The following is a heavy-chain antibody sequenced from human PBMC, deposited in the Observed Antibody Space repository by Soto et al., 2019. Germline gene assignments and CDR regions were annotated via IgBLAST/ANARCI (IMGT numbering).Heavy chain of an antibody. Sequence: QVQLVESGGGVVQPGRSLRLSCAASGFTFSSYGMHWVRQAPGKGLEWVAVISYDGSNKYYADSVKGRLTISRDNSKNTLDLQMNSLRGEETAVYYCAKDNGSGCDWLRVGDASDIWGQGTMVTVSS. CDR1: GFTFSSYG. V-gene: IGHV3-30*18. CDR2: ISYDGSNK. D-gene: IGHD5-12*01. J-gene: IGHJ3*02. CDR3: AKDNGSGCDWLRVGDASDI.